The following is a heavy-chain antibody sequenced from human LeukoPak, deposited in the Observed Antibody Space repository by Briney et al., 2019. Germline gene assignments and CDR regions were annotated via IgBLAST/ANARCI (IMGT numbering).Heavy chain of an antibody. CDR3: ARDIRWRVGDDAFDI. J-gene: IGHJ3*02. D-gene: IGHD3-16*01. CDR2: IYHSGST. Sequence: SETLSLTCTVSGYSISSGYYWGWIRQPPGKGLEWIGSIYHSGSTYYNPSLKSRVTISVDTSKNQFSLKLSSVTAADTAVYYCARDIRWRVGDDAFDIWGQGTMVTVSS. V-gene: IGHV4-38-2*02. CDR1: GYSISSGYY.